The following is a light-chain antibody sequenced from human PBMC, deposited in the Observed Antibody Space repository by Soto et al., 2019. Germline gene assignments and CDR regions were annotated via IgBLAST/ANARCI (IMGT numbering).Light chain of an antibody. V-gene: IGLV2-8*01. CDR1: SSDVGGYHY. CDR2: EVS. Sequence: QSVLTQPPSASGSPGQSVTISCTGTSSDVGGYHYVSWYQQHPGKAPKLMIYEVSKRPSGVPDRFSGSKSGNTASLTVSGLQAEDEADYYCSSYAYTNILYVFGTGTKVTDL. J-gene: IGLJ1*01. CDR3: SSYAYTNILYV.